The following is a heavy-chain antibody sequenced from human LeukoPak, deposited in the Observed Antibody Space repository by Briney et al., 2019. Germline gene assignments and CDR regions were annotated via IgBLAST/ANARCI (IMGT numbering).Heavy chain of an antibody. CDR3: ARHTDSSGWYRAWFDP. Sequence: SETLSHTCTVSGGSIISSRHYWGWIRQPPGKGLEWIGSMFYSGTAYYNASLNSRVAISVDTSKNQFSLKVTSVTAADTAVYYCARHTDSSGWYRAWFDPWGQGTLVAVCS. CDR2: MFYSGTA. CDR1: GGSIISSRHY. V-gene: IGHV4-39*01. D-gene: IGHD6-19*01. J-gene: IGHJ5*02.